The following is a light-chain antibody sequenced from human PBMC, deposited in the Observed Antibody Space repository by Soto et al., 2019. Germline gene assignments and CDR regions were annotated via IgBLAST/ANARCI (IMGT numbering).Light chain of an antibody. V-gene: IGKV1-9*01. CDR3: QQHNSYPLT. CDR2: AAS. CDR1: QGISSY. Sequence: DIQLTQSPSFLSASVGDRVTITCRASQGISSYLAWYQQKPGKAPKLLIYAASTLQSGVPSRFSGSRSGTEFTLTISSLQPEDFATYYCQQHNSYPLTFGGGTKVETK. J-gene: IGKJ4*01.